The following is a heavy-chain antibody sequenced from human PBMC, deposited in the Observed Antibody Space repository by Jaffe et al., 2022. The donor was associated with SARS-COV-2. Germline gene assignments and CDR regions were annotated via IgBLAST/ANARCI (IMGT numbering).Heavy chain of an antibody. CDR1: GFTFSSQS. CDR2: ISSSGDYI. D-gene: IGHD1-7*01. Sequence: EVQLVESGGGLVKPGGSLRLSCAASGFTFSSQSMNWVRQAPGKGLEWVSSISSSGDYIYYADSLKGRFTISRDNAKNSLHLQMNRLRAEDTAVYYCARGKIGTTGPFDYWGQGTLVTVSS. J-gene: IGHJ4*02. V-gene: IGHV3-21*01. CDR3: ARGKIGTTGPFDY.